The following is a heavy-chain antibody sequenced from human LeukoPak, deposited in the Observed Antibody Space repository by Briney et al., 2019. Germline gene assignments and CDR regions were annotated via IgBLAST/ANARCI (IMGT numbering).Heavy chain of an antibody. CDR2: ISCSSSYI. Sequence: GGSLRLSCAASGFTYSSYSMKCLCEAPGKALACVSFISCSSSYIHYADSVKGRFTISRDNANNSLYLQMNSLRAEDTAVYYCARDEYCSSTSCYTISGYYYYGMDVWGKGTTVTVSS. J-gene: IGHJ6*04. D-gene: IGHD2-2*02. CDR3: ARDEYCSSTSCYTISGYYYYGMDV. V-gene: IGHV3-21*01. CDR1: GFTYSSYS.